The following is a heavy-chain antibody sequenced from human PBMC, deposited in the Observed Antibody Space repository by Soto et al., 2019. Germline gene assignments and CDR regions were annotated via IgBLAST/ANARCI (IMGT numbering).Heavy chain of an antibody. CDR3: AREWWAAAGTSLDY. Sequence: ASVKVSCKASGYTFTSYGISWVRQAPGQGLEWMGWISAYNGNTNYAQKLQGRVTMTTDTSTSTAYMELSSLRSEDTAVYYCAREWWAAAGTSLDYWGQGTLVTVSS. D-gene: IGHD6-13*01. J-gene: IGHJ4*02. V-gene: IGHV1-18*01. CDR2: ISAYNGNT. CDR1: GYTFTSYG.